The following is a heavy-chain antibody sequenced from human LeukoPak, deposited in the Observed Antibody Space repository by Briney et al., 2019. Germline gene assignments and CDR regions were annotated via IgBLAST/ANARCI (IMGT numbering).Heavy chain of an antibody. CDR3: ATTTIRLGY. CDR1: GGSISSSSHY. Sequence: SETLSLTCTVSGGSISSSSHYWGWIRQPPGKGLEWIGSMYYRGSTYHNPSLKSRVTISVDTSKNQFSLKLSSVTAADTAVYYCATTTIRLGYWGQRTLVTVS. D-gene: IGHD1-26*01. CDR2: MYYRGST. V-gene: IGHV4-39*07. J-gene: IGHJ4*02.